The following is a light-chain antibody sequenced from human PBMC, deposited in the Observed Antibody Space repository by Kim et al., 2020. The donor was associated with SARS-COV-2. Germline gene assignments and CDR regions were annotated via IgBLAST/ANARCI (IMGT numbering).Light chain of an antibody. J-gene: IGKJ2*01. CDR3: QQYANWPPYT. CDR2: GAS. V-gene: IGKV3-15*01. Sequence: VSQGERVILSCRASQRVTSHLAWYQQNLGQTPRLLIYGASTRATGIPARFSGSGSGTEFTLTISSLQSEDSAIYYCQQYANWPPYTFGQGTKLEI. CDR1: QRVTSH.